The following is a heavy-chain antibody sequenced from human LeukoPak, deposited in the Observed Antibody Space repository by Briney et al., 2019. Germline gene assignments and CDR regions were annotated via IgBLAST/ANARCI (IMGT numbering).Heavy chain of an antibody. CDR1: GYTFTSYG. Sequence: ASVKVSCKASGYTFTSYGISWVRQAPGQGLEWMGWINPNSGGTNYAQKFQGRVTMTRDTSISTAYMELSRLRSDDTAVYYCAGDSSIGKRAAAGTVIDPWGQGTLVTVSS. J-gene: IGHJ5*02. V-gene: IGHV1-2*02. CDR2: INPNSGGT. CDR3: AGDSSIGKRAAAGTVIDP. D-gene: IGHD6-13*01.